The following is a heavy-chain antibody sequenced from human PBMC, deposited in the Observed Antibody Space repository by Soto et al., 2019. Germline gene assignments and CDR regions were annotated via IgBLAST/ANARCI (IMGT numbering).Heavy chain of an antibody. Sequence: GGSLRLSCAASGFTFSSYGMHWVRQAPGTGLEWVAVISYDGSNKYYADSVKGRFTISRDNSKNTLYLQMNSLRAEDTAVYYCATMGATTDYFDYWGQGTLVTVSS. V-gene: IGHV3-30*03. CDR1: GFTFSSYG. J-gene: IGHJ4*02. CDR3: ATMGATTDYFDY. CDR2: ISYDGSNK. D-gene: IGHD1-26*01.